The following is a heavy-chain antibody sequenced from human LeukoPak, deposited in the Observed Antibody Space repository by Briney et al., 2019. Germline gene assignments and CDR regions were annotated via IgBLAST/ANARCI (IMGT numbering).Heavy chain of an antibody. V-gene: IGHV4-4*07. Sequence: EPLSSPSPAPGAPIIVYWSGIGKPPGKGLNWIGRISGSGTITYNPALQSRLSISIDTSKNQFSLKLMSVTAADTAVYYCARDSGTTGEVKFDPWGQGTLVTVSS. CDR1: GAPIIVY. CDR2: ISGSGTI. CDR3: ARDSGTTGEVKFDP. D-gene: IGHD3-10*01. J-gene: IGHJ5*02.